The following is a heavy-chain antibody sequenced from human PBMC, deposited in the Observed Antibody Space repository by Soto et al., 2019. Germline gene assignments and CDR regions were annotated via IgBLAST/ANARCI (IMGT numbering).Heavy chain of an antibody. Sequence: PSETLSLTCTVSGGSISSGGYYWSWIRQHPGKGLEWIGYIYYSGSTYYNPSLKSRVTISVDTSKNQFSLKLSSVTAADTAVYYCARSGYCSGGSCYHGAFEIWGQGTMVTVSS. CDR3: ARSGYCSGGSCYHGAFEI. V-gene: IGHV4-31*03. CDR1: GGSISSGGYY. J-gene: IGHJ3*02. CDR2: IYYSGST. D-gene: IGHD2-15*01.